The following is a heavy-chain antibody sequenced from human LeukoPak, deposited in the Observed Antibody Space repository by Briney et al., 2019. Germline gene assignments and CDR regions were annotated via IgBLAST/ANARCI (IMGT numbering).Heavy chain of an antibody. J-gene: IGHJ4*02. D-gene: IGHD6-13*01. CDR3: ARLGLGSSWTYYFDY. Sequence: PSETLSLTCTVSGGSISSYYWSWIRQPPGKGLEWIGYIYYSGSTNYNPSLKSRVTISVDTSKNQFSLKLSSVTAAVTAVYYCARLGLGSSWTYYFDYWGQGTLVTVSS. CDR1: GGSISSYY. CDR2: IYYSGST. V-gene: IGHV4-59*08.